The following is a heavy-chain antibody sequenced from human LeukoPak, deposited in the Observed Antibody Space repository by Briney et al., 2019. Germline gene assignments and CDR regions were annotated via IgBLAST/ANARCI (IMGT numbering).Heavy chain of an antibody. CDR3: ARGDLYGDYVILN. Sequence: GGSLRLSCAASGFTFSRYWMHWVRQAPGKGLMWVSRISPDGSTTLYADSVKGRFTISRDNAKNTLYLQMNSLRGEDTAVYYCARGDLYGDYVILNWGQGTLVTVSS. V-gene: IGHV3-74*03. J-gene: IGHJ4*02. CDR1: GFTFSRYW. CDR2: ISPDGSTT. D-gene: IGHD4-17*01.